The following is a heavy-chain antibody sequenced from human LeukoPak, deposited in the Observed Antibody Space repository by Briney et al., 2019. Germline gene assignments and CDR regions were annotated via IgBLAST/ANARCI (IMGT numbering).Heavy chain of an antibody. CDR3: AREDVLLWFGARYYYGMDV. CDR1: GGSIISGDFY. D-gene: IGHD3-10*01. CDR2: IYHSGST. V-gene: IGHV4-30-2*01. Sequence: SETLSLTCTVSGGSIISGDFYWAWIRQPPGEGLEWIGYIYHSGSTDYNPSLKSRVTISVDRSKNQFSLKVNSVTAADTAVYYCAREDVLLWFGARYYYGMDVWGQGTTVTVSS. J-gene: IGHJ6*02.